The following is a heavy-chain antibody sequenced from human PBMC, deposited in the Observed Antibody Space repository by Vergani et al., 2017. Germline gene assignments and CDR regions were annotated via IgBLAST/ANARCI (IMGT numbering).Heavy chain of an antibody. D-gene: IGHD5-18*01. CDR3: AREEVDTAMVDYYYYSMDV. CDR1: GFTFSSYA. Sequence: QVQLVESGGGVVQPGRSLRLSCAASGFTFSSYAMHWVRQAPGXGLEWVAVISYDGSNKYYADSVKGRFTISRDNSKNTLYLQMNSLRAEDTAVYYCAREEVDTAMVDYYYYSMDVWGKGTTVTVSS. J-gene: IGHJ6*03. V-gene: IGHV3-30-3*01. CDR2: ISYDGSNK.